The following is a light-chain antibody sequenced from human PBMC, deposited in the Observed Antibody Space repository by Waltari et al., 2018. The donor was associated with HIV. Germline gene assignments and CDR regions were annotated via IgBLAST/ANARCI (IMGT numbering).Light chain of an antibody. V-gene: IGKV1-27*01. J-gene: IGKJ2*01. Sequence: DIQQNHPPSPLSASVGDRATTTCRASQGIANHSAWYQQKPGKVPKLLIYAASTLQSGVPSRFSGGGSETDFTLTISSLQPEDVASYYCQKYNSAPYTFGQGTRLETK. CDR2: AAS. CDR1: QGIANH. CDR3: QKYNSAPYT.